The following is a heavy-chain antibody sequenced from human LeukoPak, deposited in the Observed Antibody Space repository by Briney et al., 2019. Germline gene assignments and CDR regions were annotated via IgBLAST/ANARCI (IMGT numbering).Heavy chain of an antibody. CDR3: ARDLDGYCSSTSCYAGGWFDP. J-gene: IGHJ5*02. CDR1: GFTFGRYW. V-gene: IGHV3-7*01. Sequence: GGSLRLSCAASGFTFGRYWMTWARQAPGKGLEWVANMNHDGAERSYVDSVKGRFTISRDNSKNTLYLQMNSLRAEVTAVYYCARDLDGYCSSTSCYAGGWFDPWGQGTLVTVSS. CDR2: MNHDGAER. D-gene: IGHD2-2*01.